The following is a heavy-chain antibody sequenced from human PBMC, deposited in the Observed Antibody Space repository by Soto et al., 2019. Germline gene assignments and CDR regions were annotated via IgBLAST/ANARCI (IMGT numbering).Heavy chain of an antibody. Sequence: SETLSLTCTVSGGSISSGGYYWTWIRQHPGKGLEWIGYIYYSGSTYYNPSLKSRVTILVDTSKNQFSLKLSSVTAADTAVYYCASDKYYYGSGKDGMDAWGQGTTVTVSS. V-gene: IGHV4-31*03. D-gene: IGHD3-10*01. J-gene: IGHJ6*02. CDR3: ASDKYYYGSGKDGMDA. CDR1: GGSISSGGYY. CDR2: IYYSGST.